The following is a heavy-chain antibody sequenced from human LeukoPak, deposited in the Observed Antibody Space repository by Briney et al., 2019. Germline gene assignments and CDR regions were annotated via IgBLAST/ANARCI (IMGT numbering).Heavy chain of an antibody. Sequence: GGSLRLSCAASGFTFGSYDMHWVRQATGKGLEWVSAIGTAGDTYYPGSVKGRFTISRENAKNTLYLQMNSLRADDTGVYYCARDFLHGGVWGQGTLVSVSS. CDR2: IGTAGDT. CDR3: ARDFLHGGV. V-gene: IGHV3-13*01. D-gene: IGHD3-10*01. J-gene: IGHJ4*02. CDR1: GFTFGSYD.